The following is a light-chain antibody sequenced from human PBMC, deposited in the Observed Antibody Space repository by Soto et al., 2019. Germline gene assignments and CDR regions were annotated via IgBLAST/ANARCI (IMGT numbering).Light chain of an antibody. Sequence: EIVLTQSPTTLSLSPGERATLSCRASQNVNNQLAWYQQKPGQAPRLLIYDASDRVTGIPPRFSGSGSGTDFTPPISSLEPEDFAVYYCQHRWNWPPIIFGQGTRLEIK. CDR3: QHRWNWPPII. J-gene: IGKJ5*01. CDR2: DAS. V-gene: IGKV3-11*01. CDR1: QNVNNQ.